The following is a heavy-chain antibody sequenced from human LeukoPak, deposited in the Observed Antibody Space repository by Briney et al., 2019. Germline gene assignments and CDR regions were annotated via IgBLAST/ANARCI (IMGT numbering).Heavy chain of an antibody. CDR1: GGSIGSYS. CDR3: ARLKARDAFDI. J-gene: IGHJ3*02. Sequence: SETLSLTCTVSGGSIGSYSWNWIRQSPGTGLEWIGYVYYSGSTMYNPSLRSRVTISVDTSKYQFSLKLSSVTAADTAVYYCARLKARDAFDIWGQGTMVTVSS. CDR2: VYYSGST. V-gene: IGHV4-59*08.